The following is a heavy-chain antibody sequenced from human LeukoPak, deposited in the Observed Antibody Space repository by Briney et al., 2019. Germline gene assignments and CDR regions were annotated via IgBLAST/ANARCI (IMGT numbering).Heavy chain of an antibody. Sequence: GGSLRLSCAASGFTFSSYSMNWVRQAPGKGLEWVAFIRYDGSNKYYADSVKGRFTISRDNSKNTLYLQMNSLRAEDTAVYYCANGKYSSSWRFDYWGQGTLVTVSS. D-gene: IGHD6-13*01. CDR2: IRYDGSNK. CDR3: ANGKYSSSWRFDY. J-gene: IGHJ4*02. V-gene: IGHV3-30*02. CDR1: GFTFSSYS.